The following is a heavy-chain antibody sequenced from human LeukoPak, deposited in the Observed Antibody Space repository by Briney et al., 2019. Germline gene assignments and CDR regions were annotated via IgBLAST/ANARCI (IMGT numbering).Heavy chain of an antibody. CDR3: ARGASTYSDY. Sequence: RGSLRLSCAASGFTFSDYWMHWVRQAPGKGLVWVSRLTSDGRSISYADSVKGRFTMSRDNAKNTLFLQMNSLRDEDTAVYYCARGASTYSDYWGQASPPTVSS. CDR2: LTSDGRSI. J-gene: IGHJ4*02. V-gene: IGHV3-74*01. CDR1: GFTFSDYW.